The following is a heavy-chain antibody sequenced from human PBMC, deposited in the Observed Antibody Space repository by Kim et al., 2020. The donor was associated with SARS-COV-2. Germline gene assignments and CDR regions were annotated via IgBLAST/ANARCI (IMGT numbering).Heavy chain of an antibody. D-gene: IGHD2-15*01. V-gene: IGHV3-30*04. CDR1: GFSFSSYA. J-gene: IGHJ4*02. CDR2: ISYDGSNK. Sequence: GGSLRLSCAASGFSFSSYAMHWVRQAPGKGLEWVAVISYDGSNKYYADSVKGRFTISRDNSKNTLYLQMNSLRAEDTAVYYCATCHSGGSCYLVYWGQGTLVTVSS. CDR3: ATCHSGGSCYLVY.